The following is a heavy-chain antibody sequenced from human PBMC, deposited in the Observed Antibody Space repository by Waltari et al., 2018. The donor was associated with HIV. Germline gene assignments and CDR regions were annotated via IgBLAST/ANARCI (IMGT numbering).Heavy chain of an antibody. CDR3: ARGGYYYDISGYYHY. D-gene: IGHD3-22*01. V-gene: IGHV3-33*01. J-gene: IGHJ4*02. CDR1: GSSLRNFD. Sequence: QVQLVGSGGGVVQPGRSLRLHSIATGSSLRNFDVHWVRQAPGKELEWVAVIWYDGDNKYYADSVKGRFTISRDNSKNTLYLQMNSLRVEDTAVYYCARGGYYYDISGYYHYWGQGTLVTVSS. CDR2: IWYDGDNK.